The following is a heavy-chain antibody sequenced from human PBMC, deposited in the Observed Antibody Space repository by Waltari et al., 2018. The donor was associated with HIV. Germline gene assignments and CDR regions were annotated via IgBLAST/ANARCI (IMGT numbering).Heavy chain of an antibody. Sequence: QVQLVQSGAEVKKHGATVKLSCQSSGFPFSGHFTHWVRQAPGQGLEWMGRLNPNSGATNYAERFQGRVTMTRDTSINTAYMELTRLTSDDTAVYYCARGRYSFGTFDHWGRGTLVTVSS. V-gene: IGHV1-2*06. CDR1: GFPFSGHF. CDR2: LNPNSGAT. D-gene: IGHD5-18*01. CDR3: ARGRYSFGTFDH. J-gene: IGHJ4*02.